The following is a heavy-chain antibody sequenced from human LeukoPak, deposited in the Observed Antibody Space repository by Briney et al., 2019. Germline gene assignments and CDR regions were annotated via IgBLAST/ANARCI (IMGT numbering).Heavy chain of an antibody. CDR1: GGSTSSYF. CDR3: ARKGLTAGLDY. J-gene: IGHJ4*02. Sequence: SETLSLTCDVSGGSTSSYFWSWSRQPPGKGLEWIGYIYSTGSTNYNPSLKSRVTISVDTSKNQFSLKLNSVTAADTAVYYCARKGLTAGLDYWGQGTLVTVSS. CDR2: IYSTGST. V-gene: IGHV4-59*01. D-gene: IGHD5-18*01.